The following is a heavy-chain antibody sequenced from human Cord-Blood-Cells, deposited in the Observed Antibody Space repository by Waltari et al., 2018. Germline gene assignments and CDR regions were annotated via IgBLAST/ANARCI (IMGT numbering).Heavy chain of an antibody. V-gene: IGHV4-34*01. CDR3: APRYCSSTSCYNWFDP. D-gene: IGHD2-2*01. CDR2: INHSGST. CDR1: GGSFSGYS. Sequence: QVQLQQWGAGLLKPSETLSLTCAVYGGSFSGYSWSWSRQPPGKGLEWSGEINHSGSTNYNPSLKSRVTISVDTSKNQFSLKLSSVTAADTAVYYCAPRYCSSTSCYNWFDPWGQGTLVTVSS. J-gene: IGHJ5*02.